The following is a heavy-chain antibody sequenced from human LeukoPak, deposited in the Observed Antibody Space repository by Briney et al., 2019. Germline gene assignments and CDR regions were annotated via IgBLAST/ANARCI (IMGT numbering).Heavy chain of an antibody. V-gene: IGHV4-39*07. J-gene: IGHJ4*02. Sequence: SETLSLTCTVSGGSISSSSYYWGWIRQPPGKGLEWIGSIYYSGSTYYNPSLKSRVTISVDTSKNQFSLKLSSVTAADTAVYYCARAAYDYVWGSYRYTHFDYWGQGTLVTVSS. D-gene: IGHD3-16*02. CDR3: ARAAYDYVWGSYRYTHFDY. CDR2: IYYSGST. CDR1: GGSISSSSYY.